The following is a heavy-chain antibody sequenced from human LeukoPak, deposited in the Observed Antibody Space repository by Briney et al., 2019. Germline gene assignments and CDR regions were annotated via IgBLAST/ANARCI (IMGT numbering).Heavy chain of an antibody. Sequence: SETLSLTCTVSGGSISSGSYYWRWIRQPAGKGLEWIVRIYTSGSTNYNPSLKSRVTISVDTSKNQFSLKLSSVTAADTAVYYCATTPQRGYSYGWGTDAFDIWGQGTMVTVSS. CDR1: GGSISSGSYY. D-gene: IGHD5-18*01. CDR2: IYTSGST. V-gene: IGHV4-61*02. CDR3: ATTPQRGYSYGWGTDAFDI. J-gene: IGHJ3*02.